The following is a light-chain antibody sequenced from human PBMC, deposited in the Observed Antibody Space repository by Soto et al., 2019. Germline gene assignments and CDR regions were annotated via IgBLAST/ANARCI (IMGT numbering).Light chain of an antibody. CDR3: ATWDDSLSRYV. V-gene: IGLV1-44*01. CDR1: FSNIGSDS. J-gene: IGLJ1*01. Sequence: QSVLTQSPSASGTPGQKVTIPCSGSFSNIGSDSVSWFQQLPGSAPRLLIYTDHQRASGAPDRFSGYKSGTSASLDISGLQSADEAVYYCATWDDSLSRYVFGTGTKLTVL. CDR2: TDH.